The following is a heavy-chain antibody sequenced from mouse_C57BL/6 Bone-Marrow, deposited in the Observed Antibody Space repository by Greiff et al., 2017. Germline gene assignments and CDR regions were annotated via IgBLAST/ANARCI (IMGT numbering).Heavy chain of an antibody. CDR2: ISNGGGST. J-gene: IGHJ4*01. Sequence: EVKLMESGGGLVQPGGSLKLSCAASGFTFSDYYMSWVRQTPEKRLEWVAYISNGGGSTYYPDTVKGRFTISRDNAKNTLYLQMSRLKSEDTAMYYCAKPSYYSNYVGAMDYWGQGTSVTVSS. CDR3: AKPSYYSNYVGAMDY. V-gene: IGHV5-12*01. CDR1: GFTFSDYY. D-gene: IGHD2-5*01.